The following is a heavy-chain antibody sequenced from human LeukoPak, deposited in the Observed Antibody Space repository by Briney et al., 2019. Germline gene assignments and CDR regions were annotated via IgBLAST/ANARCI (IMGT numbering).Heavy chain of an antibody. CDR2: MNPNSGNT. J-gene: IGHJ4*02. V-gene: IGHV1-8*01. D-gene: IGHD3-22*01. CDR1: GYTFTSYD. Sequence: GASVKVSCKASGYTFTSYDINWVRQATGQGLEWMGWMNPNSGNTGYAQKFQGRVHMTRSTSIDTAYMELSSLRSEDTAVYCCARGHYYDSSGYHFAPFDYWGQGTLVTVSS. CDR3: ARGHYYDSSGYHFAPFDY.